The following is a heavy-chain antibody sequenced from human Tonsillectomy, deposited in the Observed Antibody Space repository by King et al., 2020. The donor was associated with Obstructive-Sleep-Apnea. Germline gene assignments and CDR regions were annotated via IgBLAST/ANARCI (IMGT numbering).Heavy chain of an antibody. V-gene: IGHV3-30*02. J-gene: IGHJ4*02. D-gene: IGHD1-26*01. CDR1: GFTFSSYG. CDR3: AKARSGSYYVRGVVTSSPSGN. Sequence: VQLVESGGGVVQPGGSLRLSCAASGFTFSSYGMHWVRQAPGKGLEWVAFIRYDGSNKYYADSVKGRFTISRDNSKNTLYLQMNSLRAEDTAVYYCAKARSGSYYVRGVVTSSPSGNWGQGTLVTVSS. CDR2: IRYDGSNK.